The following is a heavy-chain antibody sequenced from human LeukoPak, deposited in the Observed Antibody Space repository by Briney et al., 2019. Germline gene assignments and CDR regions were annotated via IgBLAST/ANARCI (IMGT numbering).Heavy chain of an antibody. CDR2: MNPNSGNT. J-gene: IGHJ5*02. CDR1: GYTFTSYD. D-gene: IGHD2-15*01. CDR3: ARALSGGGSYNWFDP. Sequence: GASVKVSCKASGYTFTSYDINWVRQATGQGLEWMGWMNPNSGNTGYAQKFQGRVTMTTDTSTSTAYMELRSLRSDDTAVYYCARALSGGGSYNWFDPWGQGTLVTVSS. V-gene: IGHV1-8*01.